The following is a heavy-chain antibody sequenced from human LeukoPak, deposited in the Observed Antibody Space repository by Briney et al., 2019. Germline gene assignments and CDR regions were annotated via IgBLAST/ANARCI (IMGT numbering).Heavy chain of an antibody. CDR3: ARGYCSSTICFKYFQH. J-gene: IGHJ1*01. CDR1: SDPISSSS. CDR2: IYYSGST. Sequence: SETLSLTCTVSSDPISSSSWSRIRQPPGKGLEWIGYIYYSGSTNYNPSLKSRVAISVDTSKNQFSLKLNSVTAADTAVYYCARGYCSSTICFKYFQHSGQGTLVTASS. V-gene: IGHV4-59*01. D-gene: IGHD2-2*01.